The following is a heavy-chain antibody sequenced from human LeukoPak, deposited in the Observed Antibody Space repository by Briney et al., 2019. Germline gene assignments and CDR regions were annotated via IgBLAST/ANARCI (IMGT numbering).Heavy chain of an antibody. J-gene: IGHJ4*02. CDR1: GGSISSSSYY. Sequence: PSETLSLTCTVSGGSISSSSYYWGWVRQPPGKGLEWIGSIYYSGSTYYNPSLKSRVTISVDTSKNQFSLKLSSVTAADTAVYYCARRGGRWYYDSSGFYYFDYWGQGTLVTVSS. CDR2: IYYSGST. V-gene: IGHV4-39*01. D-gene: IGHD3-22*01. CDR3: ARRGGRWYYDSSGFYYFDY.